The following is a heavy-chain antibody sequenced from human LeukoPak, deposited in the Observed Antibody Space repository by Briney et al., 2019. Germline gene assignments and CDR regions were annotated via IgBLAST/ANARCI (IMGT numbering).Heavy chain of an antibody. CDR3: ARQVVVVTASFDY. Sequence: SETLSLTCTVSGGSISSSNYYWNWIRQPAGKGLEWIGRIYTSGSTNYNPSLKSRVTISVDTSKNQFTLKLSSVTAADTAVYYCARQVVVVTASFDYWGQGTLVTVSS. V-gene: IGHV4-61*02. CDR2: IYTSGST. D-gene: IGHD2-21*02. J-gene: IGHJ4*02. CDR1: GGSISSSNYY.